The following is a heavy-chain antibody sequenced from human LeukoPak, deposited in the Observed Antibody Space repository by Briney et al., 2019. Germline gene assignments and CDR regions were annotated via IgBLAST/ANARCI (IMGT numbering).Heavy chain of an antibody. V-gene: IGHV3-15*01. CDR2: IKSKTDGGTT. Sequence: GGSLRLXCAASGFTFSNAWMSWVRQAPGKGLEWVGRIKSKTDGGTTDYAVPVKGRFTISRDDSKNTLYLQMNSLKTEDTAVYYCTTCGYSYGSDYWGQGTLVTVSS. CDR1: GFTFSNAW. CDR3: TTCGYSYGSDY. D-gene: IGHD5-18*01. J-gene: IGHJ4*02.